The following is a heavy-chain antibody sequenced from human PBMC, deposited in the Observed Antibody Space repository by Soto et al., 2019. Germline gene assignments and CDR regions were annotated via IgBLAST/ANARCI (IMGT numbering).Heavy chain of an antibody. Sequence: SLKVSCKASGGTFSSYAISWVRQAPGQGLEWMGRIIPILGIANYAQKFQGRVTITADKSTSTAYMELSSLRSEDTAVYYCARVTMVRGVTNKQSLDYWGQGTLVTVSS. D-gene: IGHD3-10*01. CDR2: IIPILGIA. CDR3: ARVTMVRGVTNKQSLDY. V-gene: IGHV1-69*04. J-gene: IGHJ4*02. CDR1: GGTFSSYA.